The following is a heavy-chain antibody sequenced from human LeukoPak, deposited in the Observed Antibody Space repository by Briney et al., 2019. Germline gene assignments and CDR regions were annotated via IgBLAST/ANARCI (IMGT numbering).Heavy chain of an antibody. CDR3: ARDGTGTKGYYYYYYGMDV. CDR1: GGSISSYY. V-gene: IGHV4-4*07. J-gene: IGHJ6*02. CDR2: IYTSGST. Sequence: SSETLSLTCTVSGGSISSYYWSWIRQPAGKGLEWIGRIYTSGSTNYNPSLKSRVTMSVDTSKNQFSLKPSSVTAADTAVYYCARDGTGTKGYYYYYYGMDVWGQGTTVTVSS. D-gene: IGHD1-1*01.